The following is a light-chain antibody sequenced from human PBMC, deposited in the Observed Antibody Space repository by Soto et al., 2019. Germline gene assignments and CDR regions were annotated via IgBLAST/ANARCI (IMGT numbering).Light chain of an antibody. CDR1: QSITSSF. J-gene: IGKJ5*01. CDR3: QQYENSPIT. Sequence: IVLTQSPGILSLSPGERAYLSCGASQSITSSFLAWYQQKPGQAPRLLIYGASSRATGIPDRFSGTGSETDFTLTINRLEPEDFAVYYCQQYENSPITFGQGTRLEIK. CDR2: GAS. V-gene: IGKV3-20*01.